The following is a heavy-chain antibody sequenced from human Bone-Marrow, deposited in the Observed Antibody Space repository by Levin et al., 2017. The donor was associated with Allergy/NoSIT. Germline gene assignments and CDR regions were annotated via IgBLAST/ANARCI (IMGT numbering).Heavy chain of an antibody. Sequence: QSGGSLRLSCVASGFTVIDNYLSWVRQAPGKGLEWVSMIYTNAKTYYADSVKGRFTISRDSSKNTLYLQMDSLRAEDTAVYYCARESTQKIYGMDVWGQGTTVTVSS. V-gene: IGHV3-66*01. J-gene: IGHJ6*02. CDR1: GFTVIDNY. CDR3: ARESTQKIYGMDV. CDR2: IYTNAKT.